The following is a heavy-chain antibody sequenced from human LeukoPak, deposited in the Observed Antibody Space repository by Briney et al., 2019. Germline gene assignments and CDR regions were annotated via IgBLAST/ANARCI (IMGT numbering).Heavy chain of an antibody. J-gene: IGHJ6*03. D-gene: IGHD4-23*01. Sequence: GGSLRLSCAASGFPFSAYAMSWVRQAPGKGLEWVSAISASGDTTYYADSVRGRFTISRDNSKNTLYLQMNSLRAEDTALYYCARDGDTVLTRGYYYYMDVWGKGTTVTVSS. CDR2: ISASGDTT. CDR1: GFPFSAYA. V-gene: IGHV3-23*01. CDR3: ARDGDTVLTRGYYYYMDV.